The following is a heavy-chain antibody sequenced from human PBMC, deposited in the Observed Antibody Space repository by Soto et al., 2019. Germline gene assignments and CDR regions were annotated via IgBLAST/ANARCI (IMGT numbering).Heavy chain of an antibody. D-gene: IGHD3-3*01. J-gene: IGHJ4*02. V-gene: IGHV4-39*01. CDR3: ARHVPVFGVVSRGRPSTYYFDY. Sequence: PSETLSLTCTVSGDSISSSTYYWGWIRQPPGKGLEWIGSASYSATTSYNPSLKSRVTISVDTSQKQVSLKLSSVTAADTAVYYCARHVPVFGVVSRGRPSTYYFDYWGPGTLVTVSS. CDR1: GDSISSSTYY. CDR2: ASYSATT.